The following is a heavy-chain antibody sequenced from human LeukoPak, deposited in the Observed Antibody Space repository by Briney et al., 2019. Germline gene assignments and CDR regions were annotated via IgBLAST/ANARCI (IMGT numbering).Heavy chain of an antibody. J-gene: IGHJ1*01. CDR2: ISGSGGST. CDR3: ASAQGSYYGYFQH. CDR1: GFTFSSYA. Sequence: SGGSLRLSCAASGFTFSSYAMSWVRQAPGKGLEWVSAISGSGGSTYYADSVKGRFTISRDNAKNSLYLQMNSLTAEDTAVYYCASAQGSYYGYFQHWGQGTLVTVSS. V-gene: IGHV3-23*01. D-gene: IGHD1-26*01.